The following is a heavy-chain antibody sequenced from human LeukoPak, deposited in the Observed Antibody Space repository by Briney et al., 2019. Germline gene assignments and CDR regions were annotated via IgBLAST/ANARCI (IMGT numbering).Heavy chain of an antibody. CDR1: GYTFTGYY. D-gene: IGHD6-6*01. J-gene: IGHJ4*02. V-gene: IGHV1-2*02. CDR2: INPNTGGT. CDR3: ARDLGHSSSSD. Sequence: ASVKVSYKASGYTFTGYYIHWVRQAPGQGLEWMGWINPNTGGTNYAQKFQGRVTMTRDTSISTAYMELSRLSSDDTAVYYCARDLGHSSSSDWGQGTLVTVSS.